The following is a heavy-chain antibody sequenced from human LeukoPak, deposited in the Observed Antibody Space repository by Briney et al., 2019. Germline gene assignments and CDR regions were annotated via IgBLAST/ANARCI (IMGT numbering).Heavy chain of an antibody. Sequence: GGSLRLSCAASGFTFSSYGMSWVRQAPGKGLEWVSYISSSSSTIYYADSVKGRFTISRDNAKNTLYLQMNSLRAEDTAVYYCARSIGGSYFFCDYWGQGTLVTVSS. V-gene: IGHV3-48*01. J-gene: IGHJ4*02. D-gene: IGHD1-26*01. CDR3: ARSIGGSYFFCDY. CDR2: ISSSSSTI. CDR1: GFTFSSYG.